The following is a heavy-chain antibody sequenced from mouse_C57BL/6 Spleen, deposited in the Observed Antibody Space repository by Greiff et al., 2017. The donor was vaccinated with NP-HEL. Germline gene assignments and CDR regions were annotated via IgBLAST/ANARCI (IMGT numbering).Heavy chain of an antibody. CDR1: GFSLTSYG. CDR3: ARNFWYYFDY. J-gene: IGHJ2*01. CDR2: IWSGGST. V-gene: IGHV2-2*01. Sequence: VKMVESGPGLVQPSQSLSITCTVSGFSLTSYGVPWVRQSPGKGLEWLGVIWSGGSTDYNAAFISSLSISKDNSKSQVFFKMNSLQADDTAIYYCARNFWYYFDYWGQGTTLTVSS.